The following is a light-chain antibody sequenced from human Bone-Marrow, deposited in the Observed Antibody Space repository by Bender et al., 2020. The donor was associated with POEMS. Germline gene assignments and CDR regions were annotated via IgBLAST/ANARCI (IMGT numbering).Light chain of an antibody. V-gene: IGLV2-18*02. CDR3: SSYTSSSTWV. Sequence: QSALTQPPSASGSPGQSVTISCTGTSSDVGTYNRVSWYQQPPGTAPKLMIYEVSNRPSGVPDRFSGSKSGNTASLTISGLQAEDEADYYCSSYTSSSTWVFGGGTNLTVL. J-gene: IGLJ3*02. CDR2: EVS. CDR1: SSDVGTYNR.